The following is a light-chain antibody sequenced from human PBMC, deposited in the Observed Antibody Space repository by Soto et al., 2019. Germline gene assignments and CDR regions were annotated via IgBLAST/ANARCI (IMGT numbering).Light chain of an antibody. CDR1: QGIGTW. CDR3: QQADSFPQT. J-gene: IGKJ1*01. CDR2: AAS. V-gene: IGKV1-12*01. Sequence: DIQMTQSPSSVSASVGDRVTITCRASQGIGTWLAWYQQKPGKGPNLLIYAASSLESGVPSRFRGSGSGRDLALRVSSLQPEDFPTYYCQQADSFPQTVGQGTKVDIK.